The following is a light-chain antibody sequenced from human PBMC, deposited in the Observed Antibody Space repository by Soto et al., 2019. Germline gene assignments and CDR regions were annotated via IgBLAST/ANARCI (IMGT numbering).Light chain of an antibody. CDR1: QSVSSN. CDR2: GAS. Sequence: EIVMTQYTATLSVSPGEGATMYCRASQSVSSNLAWYQQKPGQAPRLLIYGASTRATGFPARFSGSGSGTEFTLTISSLQSVDFAVYYCQQYNNWPITFGQGTRLEIK. CDR3: QQYNNWPIT. V-gene: IGKV3-15*01. J-gene: IGKJ5*01.